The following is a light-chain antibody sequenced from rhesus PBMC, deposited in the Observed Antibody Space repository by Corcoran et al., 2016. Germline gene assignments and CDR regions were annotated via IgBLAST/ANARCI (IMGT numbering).Light chain of an antibody. CDR1: SSDIGGYNY. CDR2: AVS. J-gene: IGLJ1*01. V-gene: IGLV2-23*01. CDR3: SSYACSNTYI. Sequence: QAALTQPPSVSGSPGQSVTISCTGTSSDIGGYNYVSWYQQHPGKAPKLIIYAVSKRPSGVSARFSGSKSGNTASLTISVLQAEDEADYYCSSYACSNTYIFGAGTRLTVL.